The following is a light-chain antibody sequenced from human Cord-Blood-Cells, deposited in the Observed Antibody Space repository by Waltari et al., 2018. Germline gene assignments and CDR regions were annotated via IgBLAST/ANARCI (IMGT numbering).Light chain of an antibody. J-gene: IGLJ1*01. CDR3: QVWDSSSDHYV. CDR1: NIGSKS. Sequence: SYVLTQPPSVSVAPGKTARITCGGNNIGSKSVHWYQQKPGQAPVLVVYDDSDRPSGIPERFAGSNAGNTATLTVSRVEGGEEADYYCQVWDSSSDHYVFGTGTKVTVL. V-gene: IGLV3-21*03. CDR2: DDS.